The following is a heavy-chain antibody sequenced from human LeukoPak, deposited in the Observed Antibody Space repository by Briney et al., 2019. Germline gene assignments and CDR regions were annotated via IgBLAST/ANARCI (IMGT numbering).Heavy chain of an antibody. J-gene: IGHJ6*03. CDR3: ARGTRVGDSTYYDFWSGYFKSKSHYYYYYMDV. D-gene: IGHD3-3*01. Sequence: ASVKVSCKASGYTFTSYDINWVRQATGQGLEWMVWMNPNSGNTGYAQKFQGRVTMTRNTSISTAYMELSSLRSEDTAVYYCARGTRVGDSTYYDFWSGYFKSKSHYYYYYMDVWGKGTTVTVSS. CDR2: MNPNSGNT. CDR1: GYTFTSYD. V-gene: IGHV1-8*01.